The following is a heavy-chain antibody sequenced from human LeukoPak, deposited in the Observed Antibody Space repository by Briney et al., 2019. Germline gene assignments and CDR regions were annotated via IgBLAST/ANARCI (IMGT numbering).Heavy chain of an antibody. CDR2: IIPILGIA. J-gene: IGHJ3*02. D-gene: IGHD1-26*01. CDR3: ATASGSYSDDAFDI. Sequence: SVKVSCKASGGTFSSYAICWVRQAPGQGLEWMGRIIPILGIANYAQKFQGRVTITADKSTSTAYMELSSLRSEDTAVYYCATASGSYSDDAFDIWGQGTMVTVSS. CDR1: GGTFSSYA. V-gene: IGHV1-69*04.